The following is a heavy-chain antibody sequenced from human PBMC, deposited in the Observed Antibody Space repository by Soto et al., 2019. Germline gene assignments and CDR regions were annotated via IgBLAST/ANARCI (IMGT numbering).Heavy chain of an antibody. J-gene: IGHJ3*02. CDR3: AKDQPPILGLPLDAFDI. CDR2: ISGSGGST. CDR1: GFTFSSYA. Sequence: GGSLRLSCAASGFTFSSYAMSWVRQAPGKGLEWVSAISGSGGSTYYADSVKGRFTISRDNSKNTLYLQMNSLRAEDTAVYYCAKDQPPILGLPLDAFDIWGQGTMVTVSS. D-gene: IGHD2-21*02. V-gene: IGHV3-23*01.